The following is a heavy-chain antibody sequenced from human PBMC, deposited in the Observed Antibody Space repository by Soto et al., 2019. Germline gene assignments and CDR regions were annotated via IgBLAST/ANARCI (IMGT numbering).Heavy chain of an antibody. V-gene: IGHV3-53*01. Sequence: EVQLVESGGGLIQPGGSLRLSCAASGFTVSSNYMSWVRQAPGKGLEWVSVIYSGGSTYYADSVKGRFTISRDNSKNSVYLQMKSLRVEDTAVYYCARAVDFVSDYWGHGTLVTVSS. J-gene: IGHJ4*01. D-gene: IGHD6-19*01. CDR2: IYSGGST. CDR3: ARAVDFVSDY. CDR1: GFTVSSNY.